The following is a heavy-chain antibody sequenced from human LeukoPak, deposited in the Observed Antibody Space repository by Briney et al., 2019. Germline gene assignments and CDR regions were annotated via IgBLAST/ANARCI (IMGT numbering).Heavy chain of an antibody. Sequence: PSETLSLTCTVSGGSISSYYWSWIRQPPGKGLEWIGYISYSGSTNHNPSLKSRVTISLDTSKNQFFLKLSSVTAADTAVYYCARAVYGDYGGYYSYMDVWGKGTTVTVSS. D-gene: IGHD4-17*01. CDR1: GGSISSYY. V-gene: IGHV4-59*01. J-gene: IGHJ6*03. CDR2: ISYSGST. CDR3: ARAVYGDYGGYYSYMDV.